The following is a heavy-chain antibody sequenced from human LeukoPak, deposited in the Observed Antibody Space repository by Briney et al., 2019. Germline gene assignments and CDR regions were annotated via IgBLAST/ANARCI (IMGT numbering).Heavy chain of an antibody. V-gene: IGHV3-53*01. Sequence: GGSLRLSCAASGFTVSNNYMSWVRQAPGKGLEWVSVIYSGGSTYYADSVKGRFTISRDNAKNSLYLQMNSLRAEDTAVYYCARNERIKIFPTRYWGQGTLVTVSS. D-gene: IGHD3-9*01. CDR3: ARNERIKIFPTRY. CDR2: IYSGGST. J-gene: IGHJ4*02. CDR1: GFTVSNNY.